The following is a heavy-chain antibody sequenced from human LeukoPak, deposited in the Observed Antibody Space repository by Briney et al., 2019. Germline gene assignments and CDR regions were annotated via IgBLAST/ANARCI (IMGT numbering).Heavy chain of an antibody. V-gene: IGHV3-21*01. CDR2: ISSSSSYI. Sequence: GGSLRLSCAASGFTFSSYSMNWVRQAPGKGLEWVSSISSSSSYIYYADAVKGRFTISRDNAKNSLYLQMNSLRADDTAVYYCARRAPYLPSPDYWGQGTLVTVSS. CDR3: ARRAPYLPSPDY. J-gene: IGHJ4*02. D-gene: IGHD2-21*01. CDR1: GFTFSSYS.